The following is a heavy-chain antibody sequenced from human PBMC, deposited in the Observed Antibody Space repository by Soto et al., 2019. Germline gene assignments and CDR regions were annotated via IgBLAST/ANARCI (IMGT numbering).Heavy chain of an antibody. CDR1: GFTFSSYS. Sequence: GGSLRLSCAASGFTFSSYSMNLVRQAPGKGLEWVSSISSSSSYIYYADSVKGRFTISRDKAKNSLYLQMNSLRAEDTAVYYCARAQKKWTDYWGQGTLVTVSS. CDR2: ISSSSSYI. CDR3: ARAQKKWTDY. D-gene: IGHD1-26*01. J-gene: IGHJ4*02. V-gene: IGHV3-21*01.